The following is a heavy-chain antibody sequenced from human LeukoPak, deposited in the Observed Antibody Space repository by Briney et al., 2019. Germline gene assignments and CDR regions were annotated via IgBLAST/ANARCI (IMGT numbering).Heavy chain of an antibody. Sequence: GGSLRLSCAASEFTFSSYGMHWVRQAPGKGLEWVAFIRYDGSNEYYADSVKGRFTISRDNSENTLYLQMESLRPEDTAVYFCAATYCSSTRCYALDYWGQGTLVTVSS. CDR3: AATYCSSTRCYALDY. CDR2: IRYDGSNE. J-gene: IGHJ4*02. V-gene: IGHV3-30*02. D-gene: IGHD2-2*01. CDR1: EFTFSSYG.